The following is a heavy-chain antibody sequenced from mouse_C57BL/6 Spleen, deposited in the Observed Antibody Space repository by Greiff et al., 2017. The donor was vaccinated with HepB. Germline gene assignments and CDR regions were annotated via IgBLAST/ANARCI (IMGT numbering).Heavy chain of an antibody. CDR3: TTEVSYSNYEGFAY. J-gene: IGHJ3*01. Sequence: VQLQQSGAELVRPGASVKLSCTASGFNIKDYYMHWVKQRPEQGLEWIGRIDPEDGDTEYAPKFQGKATLTVDTSSNTSYLQLSSLTSEDTAVYYCTTEVSYSNYEGFAYWGQGTLVTVSA. CDR1: GFNIKDYY. D-gene: IGHD2-5*01. V-gene: IGHV14-1*01. CDR2: IDPEDGDT.